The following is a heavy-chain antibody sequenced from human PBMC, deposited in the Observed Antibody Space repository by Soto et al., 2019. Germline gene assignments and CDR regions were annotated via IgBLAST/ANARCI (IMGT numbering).Heavy chain of an antibody. D-gene: IGHD4-17*01. CDR2: IWYDGSNK. V-gene: IGHV3-33*01. CDR1: GFTFSSYG. CDR3: ARDLSGDYGALDT. Sequence: GGSLRLSWAASGFTFSSYGMHWARQAPGKGLEWVAVIWYDGSNKVYADSVKGRFTISRDNSKNTLYLQMNSLRAEDTAVYYCARDLSGDYGALDTWGQGTMVTVSS. J-gene: IGHJ3*02.